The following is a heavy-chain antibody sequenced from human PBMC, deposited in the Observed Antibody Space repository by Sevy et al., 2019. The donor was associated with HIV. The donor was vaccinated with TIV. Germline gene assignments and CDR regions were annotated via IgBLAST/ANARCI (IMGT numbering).Heavy chain of an antibody. CDR2: ISYDGSNK. CDR3: AKTVGSYWDYYYYGMDV. J-gene: IGHJ6*02. Sequence: GGSLRLSCAASEFTFSSYGMHWVRQAPGKGLEWVAVISYDGSNKYYADSVKGRFTISRDNSKNTLYLQMNSLRAEDTAVYYCAKTVGSYWDYYYYGMDVWGQGTTVTVSS. D-gene: IGHD1-26*01. CDR1: EFTFSSYG. V-gene: IGHV3-30*18.